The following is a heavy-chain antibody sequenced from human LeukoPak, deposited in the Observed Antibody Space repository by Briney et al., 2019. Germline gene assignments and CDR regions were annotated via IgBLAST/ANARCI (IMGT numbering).Heavy chain of an antibody. V-gene: IGHV1-2*02. Sequence: ASVKVSCKASGYIFTDYYIHWVRQAPGQRPEWAGWINPKKGDTRYAQEFQGRVTMTRDTSISTAYMELSELTSDDTAVYYCARRKDGGNNGAFDPWGQGTLVTVSS. J-gene: IGHJ5*02. CDR3: ARRKDGGNNGAFDP. CDR1: GYIFTDYY. CDR2: INPKKGDT. D-gene: IGHD4-23*01.